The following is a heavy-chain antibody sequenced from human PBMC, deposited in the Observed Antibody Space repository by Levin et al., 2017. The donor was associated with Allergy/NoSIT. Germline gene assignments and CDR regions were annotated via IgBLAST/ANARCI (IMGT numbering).Heavy chain of an antibody. V-gene: IGHV3-21*01. Sequence: KAGGSLRLSCAASGFTFSSYSMNWVRQAPGKGLEWVSSISSSNIYIHYADSVKGRFTISRDNAKNSLYLEMNSLRAEDTAVYYCGALWFGDLLSNYYYGMDVWGQGTTVTVSS. D-gene: IGHD3-10*01. CDR1: GFTFSSYS. J-gene: IGHJ6*02. CDR2: ISSSNIYI. CDR3: GALWFGDLLSNYYYGMDV.